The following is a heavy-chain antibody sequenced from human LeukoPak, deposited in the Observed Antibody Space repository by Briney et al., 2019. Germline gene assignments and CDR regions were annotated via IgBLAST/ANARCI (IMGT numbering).Heavy chain of an antibody. D-gene: IGHD5-24*01. J-gene: IGHJ1*01. Sequence: ASVKVSCKASGYTFTSYYMHWVRQAPGQGLEWMGWISGYNANTNYAQKFQGRVTMTTDTSTRTAYMELRSLKSDDTAVYYCARDRMAPLKGQYFQHWGQGTLVTVSS. CDR2: ISGYNANT. CDR1: GYTFTSYY. V-gene: IGHV1-18*04. CDR3: ARDRMAPLKGQYFQH.